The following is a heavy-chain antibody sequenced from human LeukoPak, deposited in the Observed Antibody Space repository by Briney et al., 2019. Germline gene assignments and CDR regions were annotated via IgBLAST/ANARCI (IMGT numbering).Heavy chain of an antibody. CDR1: GGSFSGYY. CDR2: INHSGST. Sequence: SETLSLTCAVYGGSFSGYYWSWIRQPPGKGLEWIGEINHSGSTNYNPSLKSRVTISVDTSKNQFSLKLSSVTAADTAVYYCARGHVGATGRPDYYYYYMDVWGKGTTVTVSS. CDR3: ARGHVGATGRPDYYYYYMDV. J-gene: IGHJ6*03. D-gene: IGHD1-26*01. V-gene: IGHV4-34*01.